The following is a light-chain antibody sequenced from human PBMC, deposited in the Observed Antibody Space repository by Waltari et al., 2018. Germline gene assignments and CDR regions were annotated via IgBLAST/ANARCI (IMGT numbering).Light chain of an antibody. CDR1: QTIASNF. CDR2: GAS. Sequence: IVLTQSPDTLSLSQGERVTLSCRASQTIASNFLAWYQQKPGLAPRLLIYGASSRAACIPDRFSGGGSGTDFTLTISSLEPEDFAVYYCQQYVTSPRTFGQGTKLEI. J-gene: IGKJ2*01. V-gene: IGKV3-20*01. CDR3: QQYVTSPRT.